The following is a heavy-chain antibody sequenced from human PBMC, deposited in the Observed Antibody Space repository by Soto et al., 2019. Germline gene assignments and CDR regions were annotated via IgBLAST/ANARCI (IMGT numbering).Heavy chain of an antibody. CDR2: IYYSGRT. CDR3: ARQRTTVVTQAYFDH. J-gene: IGHJ4*02. D-gene: IGHD2-21*02. Sequence: SETLSLTCIVSGESISRSSYYWCWIRQPPGNGLEWIGSIYYSGRTYYNPSFKSRVTISIDTSKNQFSLKLSSVTATDTAVYYCARQRTTVVTQAYFDHWGQGALVTVSS. V-gene: IGHV4-39*01. CDR1: GESISRSSYY.